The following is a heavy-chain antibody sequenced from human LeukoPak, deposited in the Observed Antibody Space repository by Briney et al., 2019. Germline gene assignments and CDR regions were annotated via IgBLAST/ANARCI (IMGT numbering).Heavy chain of an antibody. CDR1: GGSISSYY. J-gene: IGHJ5*02. V-gene: IGHV4-59*01. CDR3: AREVPHDSGRFDP. CDR2: IYYSGST. Sequence: SETLSLTCTVSGGSISSYYWSWIRQPPGKGLEWIGYIYYSGSTNYNPSLKSRVTISVDTSKNQFSLKLSSVTAADTAVYYCAREVPHDSGRFDPWGQGTLVTVSS. D-gene: IGHD3-10*01.